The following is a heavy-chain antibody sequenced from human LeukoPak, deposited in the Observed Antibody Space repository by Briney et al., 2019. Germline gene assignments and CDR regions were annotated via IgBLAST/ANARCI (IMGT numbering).Heavy chain of an antibody. CDR1: GFTFDDYG. CDR2: INWNGGIT. V-gene: IGHV3-20*04. CDR3: ARVKAVAGYNWFDP. Sequence: PGGSLRLSCAASGFTFDDYGMSWVRQAPGKGLEWVSGINWNGGITAYADSVKGRFTISGDNAKNSLYLQMNSLRAEDTAVYYCARVKAVAGYNWFDPWGQGTLVTVSS. J-gene: IGHJ5*02. D-gene: IGHD6-19*01.